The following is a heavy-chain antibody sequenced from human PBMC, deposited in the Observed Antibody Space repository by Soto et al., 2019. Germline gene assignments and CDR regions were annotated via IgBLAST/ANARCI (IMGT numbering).Heavy chain of an antibody. CDR3: TTVMFYDPRCVDY. CDR2: IKSKTDGGTT. V-gene: IGHV3-15*07. D-gene: IGHD3-16*01. CDR1: SVSNAW. J-gene: IGHJ4*02. Sequence: SVSNAWMNWVRQAPGKGLEWVGRIKSKTDGGTTDYAAPVKGRFTISRDDSKNTLYLQMNSLKTEDTAVYYCTTVMFYDPRCVDYWGPGPLVTVSS.